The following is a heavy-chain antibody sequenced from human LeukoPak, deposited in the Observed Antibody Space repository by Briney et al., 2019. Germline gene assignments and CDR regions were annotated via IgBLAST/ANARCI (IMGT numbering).Heavy chain of an antibody. Sequence: GGSLRLSCAASGFKFFTSNMNWVRQAPGKGLEWVSSISSTSKYIYYADPVTGRFTISRDNAKNPLYLQMNSLRAEDTAVYYCASVDDYKKFDYWGQGTLVAVSS. V-gene: IGHV3-21*01. J-gene: IGHJ4*02. CDR3: ASVDDYKKFDY. D-gene: IGHD5-24*01. CDR1: GFKFFTSN. CDR2: ISSTSKYI.